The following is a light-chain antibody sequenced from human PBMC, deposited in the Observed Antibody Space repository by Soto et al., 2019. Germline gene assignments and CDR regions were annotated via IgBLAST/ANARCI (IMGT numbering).Light chain of an antibody. CDR2: EVS. V-gene: IGLV2-23*02. CDR3: CSYGGSRAV. CDR1: SSDVGSHNL. Sequence: QSALTQPASVSGSPGQSITISCTGTSSDVGSHNLVSWYQQHPGQAPKLMIYEVSKRPLGVSTRSSASKSGNTASLTISGLQAEDEPDYYCCSYGGSRAVFGGGTQLTLL. J-gene: IGLJ7*01.